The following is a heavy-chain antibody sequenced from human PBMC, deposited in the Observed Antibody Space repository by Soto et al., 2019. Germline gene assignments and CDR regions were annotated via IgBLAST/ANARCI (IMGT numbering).Heavy chain of an antibody. CDR3: ARDLVVVPAAERPFDY. J-gene: IGHJ4*02. CDR1: GFTFSSYT. D-gene: IGHD2-2*01. V-gene: IGHV3-48*01. CDR2: ISSSSSTI. Sequence: LRLSCAASGFTFSSYTMNWVRQAPGKGLEWVSYISSSSSTIYYADSVKGRFTISRDNAKNSLYLQMNSLRAEDTAVYYCARDLVVVPAAERPFDYWGQGTLVTVSS.